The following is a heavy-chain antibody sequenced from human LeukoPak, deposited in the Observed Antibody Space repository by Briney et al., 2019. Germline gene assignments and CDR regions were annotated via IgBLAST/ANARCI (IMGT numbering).Heavy chain of an antibody. D-gene: IGHD3-16*01. V-gene: IGHV3-15*01. CDR3: ITVDPMGDDAFDI. Sequence: AGGSLRLSCAASGFTFSNAWMSWVRQAPGKGLEWVGRIKSKTDGGTTDYAAPVKGRFTISRDDSKNTLYLQMNSLKTEDTAVYYCITVDPMGDDAFDIWGQGTMVTVSS. CDR1: GFTFSNAW. J-gene: IGHJ3*02. CDR2: IKSKTDGGTT.